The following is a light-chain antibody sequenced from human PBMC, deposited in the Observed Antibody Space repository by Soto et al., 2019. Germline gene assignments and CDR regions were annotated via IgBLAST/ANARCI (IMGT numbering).Light chain of an antibody. CDR3: QHYNSYSES. Sequence: DIQMTQSPSTLSGSVGDRVTITCRASQTISSWLAWYQQKPGKAPKLLIYKASTLKSGVPSRFSGSGSWTECTLTISSLQPDDFPTYYFQHYNSYSESFGQGTKVELK. CDR1: QTISSW. CDR2: KAS. V-gene: IGKV1-5*03. J-gene: IGKJ1*01.